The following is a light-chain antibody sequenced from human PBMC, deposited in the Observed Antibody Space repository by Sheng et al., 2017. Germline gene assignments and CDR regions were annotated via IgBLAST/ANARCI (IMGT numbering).Light chain of an antibody. V-gene: IGLV1-40*01. CDR1: SSNIGAGYD. CDR2: GNS. J-gene: IGLJ2*01. CDR3: WSFAPSQTRF. Sequence: QSALTQPASVSGSPGQSITISCTGSSSNIGAGYDVHWYQQLPGTAPKLLIYGNSNRPSGVPDRFSGSKSGTSASLAITGLQAEDEADYYCWSFAPSQTRFFGGGTRLTVL.